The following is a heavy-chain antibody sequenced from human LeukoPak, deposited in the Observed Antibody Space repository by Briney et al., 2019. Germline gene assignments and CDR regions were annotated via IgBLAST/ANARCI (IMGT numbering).Heavy chain of an antibody. CDR3: ARDRSGINDY. D-gene: IGHD3-10*01. CDR1: GGSISSSSYY. Sequence: SETLSLTCTVSGGSISSSSYYWGWIRQPPGKGLEWIGYIYYSGSTNYNPSLKSRVTISVDTSKNQFSLKLSSVTAADTAVYYCARDRSGINDYWGQGTLVTVSS. J-gene: IGHJ4*02. CDR2: IYYSGST. V-gene: IGHV4-61*01.